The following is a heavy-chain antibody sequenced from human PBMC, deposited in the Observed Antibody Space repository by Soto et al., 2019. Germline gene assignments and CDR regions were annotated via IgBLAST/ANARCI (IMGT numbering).Heavy chain of an antibody. CDR2: ISSNSAYI. Sequence: GGSLRLSCAASGFTFRSFTMNWVRQAPGKGLEWVSTISSNSAYIYYTDALRGRFTISRDNAKNSLHLQMNSLRAEDTAVYYCTRDASRDSSARGWFDPWGPVTLVTFSS. D-gene: IGHD6-13*01. J-gene: IGHJ5*02. V-gene: IGHV3-21*01. CDR1: GFTFRSFT. CDR3: TRDASRDSSARGWFDP.